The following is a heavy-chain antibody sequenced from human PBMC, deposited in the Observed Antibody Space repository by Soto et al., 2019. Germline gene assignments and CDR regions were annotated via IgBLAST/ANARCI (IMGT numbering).Heavy chain of an antibody. CDR2: IFYSGST. D-gene: IGHD3-10*02. CDR3: ASMIGDPVLSFDS. Sequence: QVQLQESGPGLVKPSETLSLTCTVSGGSISSYYWSWIRQPPGKGLEWIGFIFYSGSTSYYPSLKSRVTISIDTSEYQFSPKLNSVTAADTAVYYCASMIGDPVLSFDSWGQGTLVAVSS. V-gene: IGHV4-59*01. J-gene: IGHJ5*01. CDR1: GGSISSYY.